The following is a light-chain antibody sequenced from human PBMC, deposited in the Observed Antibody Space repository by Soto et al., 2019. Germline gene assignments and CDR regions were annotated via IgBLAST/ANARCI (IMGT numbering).Light chain of an antibody. CDR1: QSLLNSNGKNY. CDR3: MQALQTSYT. CDR2: LGS. J-gene: IGKJ2*01. Sequence: EIVLTQSPLSLPVTPGEPASISCRSSQSLLNSNGKNYLDWYLQKPGQSPQLLIYLGSNRASGVPDRFSGSGSGTDFTLKISRVEAEDVGVYYCMQALQTSYTFGQGTKVDIK. V-gene: IGKV2-28*01.